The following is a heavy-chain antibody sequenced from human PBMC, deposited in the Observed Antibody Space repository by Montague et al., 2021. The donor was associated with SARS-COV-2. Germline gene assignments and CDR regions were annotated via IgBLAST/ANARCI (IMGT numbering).Heavy chain of an antibody. J-gene: IGHJ4*02. Sequence: SETLSLTCSVSGVSISSGSYYWSWVRQPPGRGLGWIGYVYHTGSTNYSPSLKSRVTLSIDTSKNQFSLNLTSVTAADTAVYYCVREKYYFDDSGSKWGQGALVTV. V-gene: IGHV4-61*01. CDR2: VYHTGST. CDR1: GVSISSGSYY. D-gene: IGHD3-22*01. CDR3: VREKYYFDDSGSK.